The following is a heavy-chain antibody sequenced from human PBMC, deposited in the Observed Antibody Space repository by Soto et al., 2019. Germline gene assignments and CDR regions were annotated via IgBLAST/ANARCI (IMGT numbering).Heavy chain of an antibody. CDR2: INAGGSYT. Sequence: ASVKVSCKASGYIFTKYYMHSVHQAPAQGLELMGTINAGGSYTTYAQRFQGRVTMTRDTSTSTVSTELSSLRYEDTALYYCTRGGAIAVVTAPFDLWG. J-gene: IGHJ5*02. V-gene: IGHV1-46*03. CDR3: TRGGAIAVVTAPFDL. D-gene: IGHD2-21*02. CDR1: GYIFTKYY.